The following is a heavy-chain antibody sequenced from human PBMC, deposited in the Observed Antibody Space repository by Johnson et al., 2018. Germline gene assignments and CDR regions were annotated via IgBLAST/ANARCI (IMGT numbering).Heavy chain of an antibody. Sequence: VNSGGGLVKPGGSLRLSCAASGFTFSSYSMNWVRQAPGKGLEWVSSISSSSSYIYYADSVKGRFTISRDNAKNSLYLQMNSLRAEDTAVYYCARNSPISRYDAFDIWGQGTMVTVSS. V-gene: IGHV3-21*01. D-gene: IGHD5/OR15-5a*01. J-gene: IGHJ3*02. CDR1: GFTFSSYS. CDR2: ISSSSSYI. CDR3: ARNSPISRYDAFDI.